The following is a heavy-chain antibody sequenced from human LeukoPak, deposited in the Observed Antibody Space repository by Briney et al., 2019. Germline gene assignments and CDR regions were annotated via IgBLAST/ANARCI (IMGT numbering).Heavy chain of an antibody. CDR1: GFAFSSYD. Sequence: GGSLRLSCAASGFAFSSYDMNWVRQAPGKGLEWVSYIRSSGSIIYYADSVKGRFTISRDNAKNSLHLQMNSLRDEDTAVYYCARLGERTTMIRGVIVEAFDIWGQGTMVTVSS. CDR3: ARLGERTTMIRGVIVEAFDI. J-gene: IGHJ3*02. CDR2: IRSSGSII. D-gene: IGHD3-10*01. V-gene: IGHV3-48*03.